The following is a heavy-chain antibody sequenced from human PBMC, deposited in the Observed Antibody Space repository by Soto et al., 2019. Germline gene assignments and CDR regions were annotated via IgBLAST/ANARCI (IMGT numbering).Heavy chain of an antibody. CDR3: ATYGSSSWFFDY. CDR2: LSGTGGST. J-gene: IGHJ4*02. CDR1: GFSFSTSA. V-gene: IGHV3-23*01. D-gene: IGHD6-13*01. Sequence: EVQLLESGGGLAQPGGSLRLSCAASGFSFSTSAMSWVRQAPEKGLEWVSSLSGTGGSTYYAVSVKGRFTISRDTSKNTLYLQMNSLRAEDTAVYYCATYGSSSWFFDYWGQGTLVTFSS.